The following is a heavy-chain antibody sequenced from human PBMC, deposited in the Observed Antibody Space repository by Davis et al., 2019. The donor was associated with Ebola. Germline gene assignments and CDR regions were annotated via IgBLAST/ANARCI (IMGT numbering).Heavy chain of an antibody. J-gene: IGHJ4*02. CDR1: GYTFTSYA. CDR2: INAGNGNT. CDR3: ARVGDGYNSGY. Sequence: ASVKVSCKASGYTFTSYAMHWVRQAPGQRLEWMGWINAGNGNTKYSQKFQGRVTITADKSTSTAYMELSSLRSEDTAVYYCARVGDGYNSGYWGQGTLVTVSS. D-gene: IGHD5-24*01. V-gene: IGHV1-3*01.